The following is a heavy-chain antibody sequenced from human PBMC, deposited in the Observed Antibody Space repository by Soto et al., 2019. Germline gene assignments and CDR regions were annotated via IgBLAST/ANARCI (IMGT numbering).Heavy chain of an antibody. CDR2: IIPIFGTA. V-gene: IGHV1-69*06. D-gene: IGHD2-15*01. CDR1: GGTFSSYA. CDR3: ARGGDCSGGSCYQSY. J-gene: IGHJ4*02. Sequence: ASAKVSCKASGGTFSSYAISWVRQAPGQGLEWMGGIIPIFGTANYAQKFQGRVTITADKSTSTAYMELSSLRSEDTAVYYCARGGDCSGGSCYQSYWGQGTLVTVSS.